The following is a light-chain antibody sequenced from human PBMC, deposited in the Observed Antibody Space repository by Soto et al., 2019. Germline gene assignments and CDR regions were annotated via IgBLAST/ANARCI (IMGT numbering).Light chain of an antibody. V-gene: IGKV1-39*01. CDR1: QSISSY. CDR2: AAS. CDR3: QQSYSTPRT. Sequence: DIRMTQSPSSLSASVGDRVTITCRASQSISSYLNWYQQKPGKAPKLLIYAASSLQSGVPSRFSGRGSGTDFTLTISSLQPEDFATYYCQQSYSTPRTFGQGTKLEIK. J-gene: IGKJ2*01.